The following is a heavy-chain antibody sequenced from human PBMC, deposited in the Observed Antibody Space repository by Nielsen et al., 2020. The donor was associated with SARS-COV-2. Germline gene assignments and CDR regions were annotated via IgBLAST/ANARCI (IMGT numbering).Heavy chain of an antibody. J-gene: IGHJ5*02. Sequence: GGSLRLSCAASGFTFSSYGMHWVRQAPGKGLEWVAVISSDGNKKNYADSVKGRFTISRDNSKSTLYLQMNSLRPDDTAVYFCARDRLWVGEVSWGQGTLVTGSS. D-gene: IGHD3-10*01. CDR3: ARDRLWVGEVS. CDR2: ISSDGNKK. CDR1: GFTFSSYG. V-gene: IGHV3-30-3*01.